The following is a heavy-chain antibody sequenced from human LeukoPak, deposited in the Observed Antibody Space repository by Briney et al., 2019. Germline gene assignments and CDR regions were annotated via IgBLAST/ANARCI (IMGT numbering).Heavy chain of an antibody. CDR1: GLTLASYP. CDR3: GKDSRWPNDAFDI. J-gene: IGHJ3*02. V-gene: IGHV3-23*01. Sequence: GGSLRLSCAASGLTLASYPMSWVRQAPGKGLEWLSALNSGGGDETYYADSVKGRFTISRDNSKNTLYLQINSLRAEDTALYYCGKDSRWPNDAFDIWGQGTMVTVSS. CDR2: LNSGGGDET. D-gene: IGHD6-13*01.